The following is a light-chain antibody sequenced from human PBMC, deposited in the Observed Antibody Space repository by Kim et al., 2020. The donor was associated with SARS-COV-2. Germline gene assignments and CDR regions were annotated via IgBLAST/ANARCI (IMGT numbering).Light chain of an antibody. V-gene: IGKV1-17*01. CDR2: AAS. CDR3: QQHNSYPTT. Sequence: DIQMTQSPSSLSASVGDRVTITCRASQDISTYLGWYQQKPGKAPKLLIYAASSLQSGVPSRFSGSGSGTEFTLTISSLQPEDFATYYCQQHNSYPTTFGQGTKVDIK. J-gene: IGKJ1*01. CDR1: QDISTY.